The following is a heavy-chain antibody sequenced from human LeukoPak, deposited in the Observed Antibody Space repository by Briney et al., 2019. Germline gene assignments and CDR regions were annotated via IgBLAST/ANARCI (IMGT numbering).Heavy chain of an antibody. CDR2: ISYDGRNK. Sequence: GRSLRLSCAASGFPFSNHGMHWVRQAPGKGLEWVAVISYDGRNKYYTDSVKGRFTISRDNSQNTLSLQMNSLRAEDTAVYYCVKDGDDSGWNYFDYWGQGTLVTVSS. CDR3: VKDGDDSGWNYFDY. V-gene: IGHV3-30*18. CDR1: GFPFSNHG. J-gene: IGHJ4*02. D-gene: IGHD6-19*01.